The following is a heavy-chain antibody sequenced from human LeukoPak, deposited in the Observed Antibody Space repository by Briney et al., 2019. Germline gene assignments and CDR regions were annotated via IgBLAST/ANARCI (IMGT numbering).Heavy chain of an antibody. V-gene: IGHV5-51*01. CDR1: GYSFSSYW. Sequence: GESLKVSCKGSGYSFSSYWIGWVRQMPGKGLGWVGIIYPGDSDTRYSPSFQGQVTITADNSSSTAYLQWSSRKASDAAMYYCAAAYYYDSSGYYYGMDGWGQGTTVTVSS. D-gene: IGHD3-22*01. J-gene: IGHJ6*02. CDR3: AAAYYYDSSGYYYGMDG. CDR2: IYPGDSDT.